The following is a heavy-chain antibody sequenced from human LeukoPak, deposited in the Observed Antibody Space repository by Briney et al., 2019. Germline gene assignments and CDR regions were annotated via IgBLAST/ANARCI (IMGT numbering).Heavy chain of an antibody. J-gene: IGHJ4*02. CDR2: ISAYNGNT. CDR3: ARVRYDTYYFDY. CDR1: GYTFTSYG. Sequence: AAVKVSCKASGYTFTSYGISWVGQAPGQGLEGMGWISAYNGNTNYAQKLQGRVTMTTDTSTSTAYMELRSLRSDDTAVYYCARVRYDTYYFDYWGQGTLVTVSS. V-gene: IGHV1-18*01. D-gene: IGHD3-22*01.